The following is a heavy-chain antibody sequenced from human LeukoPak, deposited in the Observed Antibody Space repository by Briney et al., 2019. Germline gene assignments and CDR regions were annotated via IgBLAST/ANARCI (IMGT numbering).Heavy chain of an antibody. V-gene: IGHV4-39*07. CDR2: IYYDGST. CDR1: GVSISSSSYY. J-gene: IGHJ3*02. CDR3: AKVPYDTREGAFDI. D-gene: IGHD3-22*01. Sequence: SETLSLTCTVSGVSISSSSYYWDWIRQSPGKGLEWIGNIYYDGSTNYNPSLKSRVTISVDTSKNQFSLKLSSVTAADTAVYYCAKVPYDTREGAFDIWGQGTMVTVSS.